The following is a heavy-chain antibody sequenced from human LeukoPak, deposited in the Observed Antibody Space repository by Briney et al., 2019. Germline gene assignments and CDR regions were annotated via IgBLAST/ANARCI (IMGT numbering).Heavy chain of an antibody. CDR3: ARGANYYDSSGYHGLIDY. V-gene: IGHV1-46*01. CDR1: GYTFTSYY. D-gene: IGHD3-22*01. CDR2: INPSGGCT. Sequence: GASVKVSCKASGYTFTSYYMHWVRQAPGQGLEWMGIINPSGGCTSYAQKFQGRVTMTRDMSTSTVYMELSSLRSEDTAVYYCARGANYYDSSGYHGLIDYWGQGTLVTVSS. J-gene: IGHJ4*02.